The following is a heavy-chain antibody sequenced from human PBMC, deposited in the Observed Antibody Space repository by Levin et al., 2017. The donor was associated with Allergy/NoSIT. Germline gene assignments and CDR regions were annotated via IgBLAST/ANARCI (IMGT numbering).Heavy chain of an antibody. J-gene: IGHJ4*02. Sequence: GESLKISCAASGFNFSNFGIHWVRQAPGKGLEWGSAIWYDGSNKDYRDSVKGRFTIYRDNSKNNLYLQMDSLRVEDTAVYYCARERYSAVDGIDWTHPLDYWGQGTLVTVSS. CDR1: GFNFSNFG. CDR3: ARERYSAVDGIDWTHPLDY. CDR2: IWYDGSNK. D-gene: IGHD6-19*01. V-gene: IGHV3-33*01.